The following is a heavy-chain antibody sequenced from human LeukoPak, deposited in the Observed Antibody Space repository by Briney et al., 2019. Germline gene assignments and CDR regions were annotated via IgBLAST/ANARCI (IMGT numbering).Heavy chain of an antibody. J-gene: IGHJ3*02. CDR2: INPNSGGT. Sequence: ASVKVSCKASGGTFTSYYMHWVRQAPGQGLEWMGWINPNSGGTNYAQKFQGWVTMTRDTSISTAYMELSRLRSDDTAVYYCAREYSGSPDAFDIWGQGTMVTVSS. V-gene: IGHV1-2*04. CDR1: GGTFTSYY. CDR3: AREYSGSPDAFDI. D-gene: IGHD1-26*01.